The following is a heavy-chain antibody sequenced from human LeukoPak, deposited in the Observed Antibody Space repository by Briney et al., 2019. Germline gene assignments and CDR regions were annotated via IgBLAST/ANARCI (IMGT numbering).Heavy chain of an antibody. CDR3: AKSLDY. J-gene: IGHJ4*02. CDR1: GFTFSTSW. Sequence: GGSLRLSCAASGFTFSTSWMDWVRQAPGKGLEWVANIKRDASETYYVDSAKGRFTISRDNAKNSLYLQMDSLRVDDTAIYYCAKSLDYWGQGTLVTVSS. V-gene: IGHV3-7*01. CDR2: IKRDASET.